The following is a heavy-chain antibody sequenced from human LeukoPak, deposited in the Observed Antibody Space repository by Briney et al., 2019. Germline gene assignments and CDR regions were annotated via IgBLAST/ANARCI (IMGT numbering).Heavy chain of an antibody. V-gene: IGHV1-18*01. J-gene: IGHJ4*02. D-gene: IGHD2-21*02. CDR2: ISAYNGNT. Sequence: ASVKVSCKASGYTFTSYGISWVRQAPGQGLEWMGWISAYNGNTNYAQKFQGRVTMTRDTSTSTVYMELSSLRSEDTAVYYCARGDIVVVTAPPGVDYWGQGTLVTVSS. CDR1: GYTFTSYG. CDR3: ARGDIVVVTAPPGVDY.